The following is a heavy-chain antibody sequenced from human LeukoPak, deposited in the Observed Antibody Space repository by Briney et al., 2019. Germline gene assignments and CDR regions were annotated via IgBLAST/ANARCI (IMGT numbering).Heavy chain of an antibody. J-gene: IGHJ4*02. CDR3: ARDGYCSGLSCYLLDS. CDR1: GFSFRRNG. Sequence: PGGSLRLSCAASGFSFRRNGMHWVRQAPGKGLEWVAFISYHGSRIYYADSVRGRFNISRDNSKNRVDLQMNSLRAEDTAVYYCARDGYCSGLSCYLLDSWGQGALLTVSS. D-gene: IGHD2-15*01. CDR2: ISYHGSRI. V-gene: IGHV3-30*03.